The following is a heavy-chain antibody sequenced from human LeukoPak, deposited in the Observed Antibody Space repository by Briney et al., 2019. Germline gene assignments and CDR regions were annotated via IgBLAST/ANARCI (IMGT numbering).Heavy chain of an antibody. V-gene: IGHV3-74*01. D-gene: IGHD2/OR15-2a*01. CDR3: ARGGRLPFQDAFDI. Sequence: GGSLRLSCAASGFTFSSYWMHWVRQAPGKGLVWVSRINSDGSSTSYADSVKGRFTISRDNAKNTLYLQMNSLRAEDTAVYYCARGGRLPFQDAFDIWGQGTMVTVSS. CDR2: INSDGSST. J-gene: IGHJ3*02. CDR1: GFTFSSYW.